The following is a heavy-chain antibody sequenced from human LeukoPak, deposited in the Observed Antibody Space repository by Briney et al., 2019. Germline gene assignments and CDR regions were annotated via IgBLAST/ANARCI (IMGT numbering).Heavy chain of an antibody. J-gene: IGHJ5*02. Sequence: SETLSLTCAVYGVSFSGYYWSWIRQPPGKGLEWIGEINHSGSTNYNPSLKSRVTISVDTSKNQFSLKLSSVTAADTAVYYCARGYDCWSGYYRQNWFDPWGQGTLVTVSS. D-gene: IGHD3-3*01. CDR2: INHSGST. V-gene: IGHV4-34*01. CDR3: ARGYDCWSGYYRQNWFDP. CDR1: GVSFSGYY.